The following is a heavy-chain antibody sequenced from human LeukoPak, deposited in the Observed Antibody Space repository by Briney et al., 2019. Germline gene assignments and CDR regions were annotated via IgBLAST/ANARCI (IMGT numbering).Heavy chain of an antibody. CDR1: AFTVSGNH. CDR2: IYSFGRT. Sequence: GGSLRLSCAASAFTVSGNHMNWVRQAPGKGLEWVSVIYSFGRTHYADSVKGRFTISKDNSKNTLYLQMSSLRADDTAVYYCLPNGPNYFMDVWGQGTTVTVSS. CDR3: LPNGPNYFMDV. J-gene: IGHJ6*03. V-gene: IGHV3-66*02. D-gene: IGHD1-1*01.